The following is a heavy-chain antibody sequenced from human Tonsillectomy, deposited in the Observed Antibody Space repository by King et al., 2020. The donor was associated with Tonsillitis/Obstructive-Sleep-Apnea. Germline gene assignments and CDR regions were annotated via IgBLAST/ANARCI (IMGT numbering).Heavy chain of an antibody. Sequence: VQLVESGGGVVQPGRSLRLSCAASGFTFSSYPMHWVRQAPGKGLEWVAVISYDGSDKYYADSVKGRFTISRDNSKNTLYLRMNSLRDEDTAVYHCARDLGGASGYWGQGTLVIVSS. CDR3: ARDLGGASGY. CDR1: GFTFSSYP. D-gene: IGHD3-16*01. V-gene: IGHV3-30*04. J-gene: IGHJ4*02. CDR2: ISYDGSDK.